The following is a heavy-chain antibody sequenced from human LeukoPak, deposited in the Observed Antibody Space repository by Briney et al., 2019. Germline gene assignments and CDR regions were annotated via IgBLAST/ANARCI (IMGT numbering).Heavy chain of an antibody. V-gene: IGHV3-23*01. D-gene: IGHD3-22*01. CDR3: ARGKYDSSPFLQH. CDR1: GFTFSSYA. CDR2: ISGNGGST. J-gene: IGHJ1*01. Sequence: PGGSLRLSCAASGFTFSSYAMSWVRQAPGKGLEWVSVISGNGGSTHYADSVKGRFTISRDNSKNTLYLQMNSLRAEDTAVYYCARGKYDSSPFLQHWGQGTLVTVSS.